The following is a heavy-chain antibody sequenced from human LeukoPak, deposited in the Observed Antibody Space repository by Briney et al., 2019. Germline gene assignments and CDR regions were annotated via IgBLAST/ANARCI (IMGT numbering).Heavy chain of an antibody. CDR1: GFKFDDYN. D-gene: IGHD6-13*01. CDR3: ARSRSWSDY. J-gene: IGHJ4*02. V-gene: IGHV3-30*04. Sequence: GGYLRLSCTASGFKFDDYNMSWFRQAPGKGLEWVAVISYDGSNKYYADSVKGRFTISRDNSKNTLYLQMNSLRAEDTAVYYCARSRSWSDYWGQGTLVTVSS. CDR2: ISYDGSNK.